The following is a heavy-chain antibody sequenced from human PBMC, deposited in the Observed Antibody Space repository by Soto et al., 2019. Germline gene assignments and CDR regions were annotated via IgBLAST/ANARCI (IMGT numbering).Heavy chain of an antibody. Sequence: QVQLVQSGPEVKKPGASVKVSCKASGYSFVSYYMHWVRQAPGQGPEWMGLINPSGGRTTYAQKFQGRVTMTRDTSTVTVYMELSSLRSDDTAVYYCARDRLTAVPSHDYFSGMDVWGQGTTVSVSS. CDR2: INPSGGRT. CDR3: ARDRLTAVPSHDYFSGMDV. CDR1: GYSFVSYY. D-gene: IGHD2-21*02. J-gene: IGHJ6*02. V-gene: IGHV1-46*01.